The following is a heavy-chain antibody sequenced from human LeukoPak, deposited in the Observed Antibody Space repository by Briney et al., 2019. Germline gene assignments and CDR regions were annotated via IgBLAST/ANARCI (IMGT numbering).Heavy chain of an antibody. CDR1: GFTFSSYS. V-gene: IGHV3-48*04. CDR3: ARDSLAYFDF. CDR2: ISSSSSTI. Sequence: GGSLRLSCAVAGFTFSSYSMNWVRQAPGKGLEWVSYISSSSSTIYYADSVKGRFTISRDNAKNSLYLQMNNLRAEDTAVYYCARDSLAYFDFWGQGTLVTVSS. D-gene: IGHD3-3*02. J-gene: IGHJ4*02.